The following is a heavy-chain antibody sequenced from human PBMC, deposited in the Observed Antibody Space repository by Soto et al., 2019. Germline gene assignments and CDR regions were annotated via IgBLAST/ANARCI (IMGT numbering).Heavy chain of an antibody. CDR1: GFTFSSYA. CDR2: ISYDGSNK. Sequence: GGSLRLSCAASGFTFSSYAMHWVRQAPGKGLEWVAVISYDGSNKYYADSVKGRFTISRDNSKNTLYLQMNSLRAEDTAVYYCARGGYCSSTSCYGPYYYYYGMDVWGQGTTVTVSS. J-gene: IGHJ6*02. V-gene: IGHV3-30-3*01. D-gene: IGHD2-2*01. CDR3: ARGGYCSSTSCYGPYYYYYGMDV.